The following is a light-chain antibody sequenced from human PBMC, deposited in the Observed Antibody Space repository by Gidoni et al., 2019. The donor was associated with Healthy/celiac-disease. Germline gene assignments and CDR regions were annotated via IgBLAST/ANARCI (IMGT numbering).Light chain of an antibody. CDR1: SSNIGSST. Sequence: QSVLTQPPSASGTPGPRVTISCSGSSSNIGSSTVNWYQQLPGTAPKLLLYCHNLRPSGVPDRFSGSKSGTSASLAISGLQSEDEADYYCAAWDDSLNGPVFGGGTKLTVL. CDR3: AAWDDSLNGPV. CDR2: CHN. J-gene: IGLJ2*01. V-gene: IGLV1-44*01.